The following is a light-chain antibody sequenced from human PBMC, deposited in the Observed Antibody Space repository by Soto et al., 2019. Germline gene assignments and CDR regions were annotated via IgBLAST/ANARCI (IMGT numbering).Light chain of an antibody. Sequence: QSALTQPASVSGSPGQSITISCTGTSSDVGSYNLASWYQQHPGKAPKLMIFEGSKRPSGVSNRFSGSKSGNTASLTISGLQAEDEADYYCCSYAAGDSAVFGGGTQLTVL. CDR2: EGS. J-gene: IGLJ7*01. CDR3: CSYAAGDSAV. CDR1: SSDVGSYNL. V-gene: IGLV2-23*01.